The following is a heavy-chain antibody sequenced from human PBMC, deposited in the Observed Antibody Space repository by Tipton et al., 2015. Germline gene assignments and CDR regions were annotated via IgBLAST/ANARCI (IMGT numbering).Heavy chain of an antibody. Sequence: GSLRLSCAASGFTFSSYAMSWVRQAPGKGLEWVSAISGSGDSTYYVDSVRGRFTISRDNSKNTLYLQMNSLRVEDTAVYYCARIRGRYVMDSWGQGSLVTVSS. V-gene: IGHV3-23*01. J-gene: IGHJ4*02. D-gene: IGHD3-16*01. CDR3: ARIRGRYVMDS. CDR2: ISGSGDST. CDR1: GFTFSSYA.